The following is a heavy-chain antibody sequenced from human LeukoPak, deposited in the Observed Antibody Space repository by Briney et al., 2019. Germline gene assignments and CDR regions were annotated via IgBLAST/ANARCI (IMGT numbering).Heavy chain of an antibody. CDR1: GLTVSSTY. J-gene: IGHJ4*02. V-gene: IGHV3-53*01. CDR3: TRTFLSGDGYKVGYFDY. Sequence: GGSLRLSCAASGLTVSSTYMSWVRQAPGKGLEWVSLIYSSGSTYYADSVKGRFTISRDNSKNTLFLQMNSLTAEDTATYYCTRTFLSGDGYKVGYFDYWGQGTLVTVPS. CDR2: IYSSGST. D-gene: IGHD5-24*01.